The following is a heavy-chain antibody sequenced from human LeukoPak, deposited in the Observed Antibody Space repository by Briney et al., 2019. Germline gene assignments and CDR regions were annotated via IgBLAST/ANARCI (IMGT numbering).Heavy chain of an antibody. CDR2: IYTSGST. V-gene: IGHV4-4*07. Sequence: SETLSLTCTVSGGSISSYYWSWIRQPPGKGLEWIGRIYTSGSTNYNPSLKSRVTMSVDSSKNQFSLKLSSVTAADTAVYYCARHSVSSGYYAFDYWGQGTLVTVSS. CDR1: GGSISSYY. D-gene: IGHD3-22*01. CDR3: ARHSVSSGYYAFDY. J-gene: IGHJ4*02.